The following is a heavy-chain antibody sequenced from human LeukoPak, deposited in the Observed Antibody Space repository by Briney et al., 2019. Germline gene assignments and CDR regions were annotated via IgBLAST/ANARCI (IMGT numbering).Heavy chain of an antibody. CDR2: VSSSGSAI. Sequence: GGSLRLSCAASGFTFSNYEMNWVRQAPGKGLEWVSYVSSSGSAIQYADSVKGRFTISRDDAKNSLYLQMNSLRAEDTAVYYCARRFDVWGQGTMVTVPS. V-gene: IGHV3-48*03. CDR1: GFTFSNYE. J-gene: IGHJ3*01. CDR3: ARRFDV.